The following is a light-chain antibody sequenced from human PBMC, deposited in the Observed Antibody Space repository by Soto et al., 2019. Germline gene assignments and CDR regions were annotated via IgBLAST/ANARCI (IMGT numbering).Light chain of an antibody. Sequence: QSVLTQPPSVSGAPGQRVTISCTGGNSNIGASNDVHWYQQIPGAASKLLIYGDNNRPSGVPDRFSGSKSGTSASLAITGLQAEDEADYYCHSYDSSLSGSVFGGGTKLTVL. CDR1: NSNIGASND. V-gene: IGLV1-40*01. CDR2: GDN. CDR3: HSYDSSLSGSV. J-gene: IGLJ3*02.